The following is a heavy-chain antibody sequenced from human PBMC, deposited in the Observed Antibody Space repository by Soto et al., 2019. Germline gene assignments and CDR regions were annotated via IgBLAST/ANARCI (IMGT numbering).Heavy chain of an antibody. CDR3: ARGFDPTYYFDY. J-gene: IGHJ4*02. D-gene: IGHD3-16*01. V-gene: IGHV4-31*03. Sequence: SETLSLTCTVSGGSISSGGYYWSWIRQHPGKGLEWIGYIYYSGSTYYNPSLKSRVTISVDTSKNQFSLKLSSVTAADTAVYYCARGFDPTYYFDYWGQGTLVTVSS. CDR2: IYYSGST. CDR1: GGSISSGGYY.